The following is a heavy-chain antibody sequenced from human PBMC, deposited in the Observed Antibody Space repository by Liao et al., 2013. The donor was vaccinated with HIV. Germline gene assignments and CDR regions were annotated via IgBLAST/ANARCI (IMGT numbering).Heavy chain of an antibody. J-gene: IGHJ3*02. CDR2: IYSSGTT. CDR3: ARTRVGAGAFDI. CDR1: GGSISSYY. Sequence: QVQLQQSGPGLVKPSETLSLTCTVSGGSISSYYWTWIRQPPEKGLEYIGHIYSSGTTNYNPSLKSRVTMSVDTAKNQFSLKVNSVTAADTAVYYCARTRVGAGAFDIWGRGTMVTVSS. D-gene: IGHD1-26*01. V-gene: IGHV4-59*01.